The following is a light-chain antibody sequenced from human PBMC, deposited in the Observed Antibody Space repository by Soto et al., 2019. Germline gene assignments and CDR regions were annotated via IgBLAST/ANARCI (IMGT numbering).Light chain of an antibody. CDR1: GSSIGTNT. Sequence: QSVLTQPPSASGTPGQRVTISCSGSGSSIGTNTVDWYRQLQGTATKLLIYGNNQRPSGVPDRFSGSKAGTSASLAISGLQSEDEDEYYCAAWDGSLNNVLFGGGTKLTVL. J-gene: IGLJ2*01. CDR2: GNN. CDR3: AAWDGSLNNVL. V-gene: IGLV1-44*01.